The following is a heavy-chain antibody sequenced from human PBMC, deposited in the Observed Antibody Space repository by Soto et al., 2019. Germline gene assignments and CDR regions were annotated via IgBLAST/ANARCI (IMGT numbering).Heavy chain of an antibody. CDR2: IFPIVGIP. Sequence: ASVKVSCKASGGTFSRYTISWVRQAPGQGLEWMGRIFPIVGIPKYAQKFQGRVTIIADKSTSIVYMELSSLKSEDTAVYYCARDRTQATVSPYFDMWGQGTMVTVSS. V-gene: IGHV1-69*04. D-gene: IGHD4-17*01. J-gene: IGHJ3*02. CDR3: ARDRTQATVSPYFDM. CDR1: GGTFSRYT.